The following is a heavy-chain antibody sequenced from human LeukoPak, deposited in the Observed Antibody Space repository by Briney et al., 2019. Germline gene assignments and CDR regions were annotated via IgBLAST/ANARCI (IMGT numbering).Heavy chain of an antibody. D-gene: IGHD3-22*01. Sequence: SETLSLTCTLSGGSISSSRYCWGWIRQPPGKGLEWIGSIYYSGTTYYNPSLKSRVTISVDTSKNQFSLKLSSVTAADTAVYYCARGYYAFDIWGQGTMVTVSS. V-gene: IGHV4-39*01. CDR1: GGSISSSRYC. CDR3: ARGYYAFDI. J-gene: IGHJ3*02. CDR2: IYYSGTT.